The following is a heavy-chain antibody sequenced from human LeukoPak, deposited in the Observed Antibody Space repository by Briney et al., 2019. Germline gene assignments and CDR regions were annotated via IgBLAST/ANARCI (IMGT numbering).Heavy chain of an antibody. D-gene: IGHD2-15*01. CDR3: ARLSSRRAFDI. CDR2: IYPGDSDT. J-gene: IGHJ3*02. CDR1: GYSFTSYW. V-gene: IGHV5-51*01. Sequence: GESLKISCKGSGYSFTSYWIGWVRQMPGRGLEWMGIIYPGDSDTRYSPSFQGQVTIPADKSISTAYLQWSSLKASDTATYYCARLSSRRAFDIWGQGTMVTVSS.